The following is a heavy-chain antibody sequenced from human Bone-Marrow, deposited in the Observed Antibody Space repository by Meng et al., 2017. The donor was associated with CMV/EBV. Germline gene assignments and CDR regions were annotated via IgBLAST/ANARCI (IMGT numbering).Heavy chain of an antibody. CDR3: ARDFGWMFSSGWSRSGSLDY. CDR1: GFTFSSYA. Sequence: GGSLRLSCAASGFTFSSYAMSWVRQAPGKGLEWVSAISGSGGSTYYADSVKGRFTISRDNSKNTLYLQMNSLRAEDTAVYYCARDFGWMFSSGWSRSGSLDYWGQGTLVTVSS. V-gene: IGHV3-23*01. J-gene: IGHJ4*02. D-gene: IGHD6-19*01. CDR2: ISGSGGST.